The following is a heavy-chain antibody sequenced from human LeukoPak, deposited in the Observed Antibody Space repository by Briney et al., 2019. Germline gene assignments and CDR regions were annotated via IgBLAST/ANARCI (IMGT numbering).Heavy chain of an antibody. CDR2: ISYDGSNK. CDR1: GFTFSSYG. CDR3: YILTGDDAFDI. Sequence: GRSLRLSCAASGFTFSSYGMHWVRQAPGKGLGWVAVISYDGSNKYYADSVKGRFTISRDNSKNTLYLQMNSLRAEDTAVYYCYILTGDDAFDIWGQGTMVTVSS. J-gene: IGHJ3*02. V-gene: IGHV3-30*03. D-gene: IGHD3-9*01.